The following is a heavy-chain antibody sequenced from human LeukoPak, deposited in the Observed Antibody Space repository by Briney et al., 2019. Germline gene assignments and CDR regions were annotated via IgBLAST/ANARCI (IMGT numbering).Heavy chain of an antibody. CDR1: GGSISSYY. CDR3: ARGKVAGTPVGYFQH. Sequence: PSETLSLTCTVSGGSISSYYWSWIRQPPGKGLEWIGYIYDSGSTKYNPSLKSRVTISVDTSKNQFSLKLSSVTAADTAVYYCARGKVAGTPVGYFQHWGQGTLVTVSS. J-gene: IGHJ1*01. V-gene: IGHV4-59*01. CDR2: IYDSGST. D-gene: IGHD6-19*01.